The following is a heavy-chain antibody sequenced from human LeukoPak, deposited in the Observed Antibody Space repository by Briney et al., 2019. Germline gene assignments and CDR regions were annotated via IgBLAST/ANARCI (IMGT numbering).Heavy chain of an antibody. V-gene: IGHV3-21*01. CDR1: GFTFSSYS. CDR2: ISSSSSYI. Sequence: GGSLRLSCAASGFTFSSYSMNWFRQAPGKGLEWVSSISSSSSYIYYADSVKGRFTISRDNAKNSLYLQMNSLRAEDTAVYYCARGYSSSWTRTTHFDYWGQGTLVTVSS. J-gene: IGHJ4*02. D-gene: IGHD6-13*01. CDR3: ARGYSSSWTRTTHFDY.